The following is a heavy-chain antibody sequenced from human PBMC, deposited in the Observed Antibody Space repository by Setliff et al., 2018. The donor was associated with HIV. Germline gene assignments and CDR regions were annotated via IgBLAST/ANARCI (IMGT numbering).Heavy chain of an antibody. V-gene: IGHV4-59*08. CDR2: IYYSGST. J-gene: IGHJ5*02. CDR1: GGSISSFY. D-gene: IGHD6-19*01. CDR3: ARGRTQWPNYNYFDP. Sequence: SETLSLTCTVSGGSISSFYWTWIRQPPGKGLEWIGYIYYSGSTNYNPSLKSRLTISVDTSKNQVSLKLSSVTAADTAVYYCARGRTQWPNYNYFDPWGLGTLVTVSS.